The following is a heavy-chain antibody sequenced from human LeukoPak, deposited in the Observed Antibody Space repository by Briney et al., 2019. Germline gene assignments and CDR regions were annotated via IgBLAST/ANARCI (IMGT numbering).Heavy chain of an antibody. Sequence: PAETLTLTCTVSGGSISSYSRSWIRQPPGKGLEWVAYIYYSGTTKCNPSLKSRVTISVDTSKNQVSQKLSSVTAADTAVYYCARDPRVLGAFDIWGLGTMVTVPS. V-gene: IGHV4-59*01. CDR2: IYYSGTT. CDR3: ARDPRVLGAFDI. D-gene: IGHD3-10*01. CDR1: GGSISSYS. J-gene: IGHJ3*02.